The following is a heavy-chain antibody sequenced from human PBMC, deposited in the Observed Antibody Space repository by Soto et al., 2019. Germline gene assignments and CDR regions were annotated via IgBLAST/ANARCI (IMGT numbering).Heavy chain of an antibody. V-gene: IGHV1-18*01. D-gene: IGHD3-10*01. CDR3: AREGYYSGSGSYSPPRYYGMDV. Sequence: ASVKASCKASGYTFTSYGISWVRQAPGQGLEWMGWISDYNGNTYYEKEFQGRVTMTTDTSTRTAYMELKSLRSDDTAVYYCAREGYYSGSGSYSPPRYYGMDVWGQGTTVTVSS. CDR1: GYTFTSYG. CDR2: ISDYNGNT. J-gene: IGHJ6*02.